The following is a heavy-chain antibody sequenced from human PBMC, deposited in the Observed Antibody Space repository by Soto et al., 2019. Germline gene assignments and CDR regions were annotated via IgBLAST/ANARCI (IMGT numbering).Heavy chain of an antibody. CDR1: GFTFSSYG. V-gene: IGHV3-30*18. Sequence: QVQLVESGGGVVQPGRSLRLSCAASGFTFSSYGMHWVRQAPGKGLEWVAVISYDGSNKYYADSVKGRFTISRDNSKNTLYLQMNSLRAEDTAVYYCAKDDYSNYVSYYGMDVW. J-gene: IGHJ6*01. D-gene: IGHD4-4*01. CDR3: AKDDYSNYVSYYGMDV. CDR2: ISYDGSNK.